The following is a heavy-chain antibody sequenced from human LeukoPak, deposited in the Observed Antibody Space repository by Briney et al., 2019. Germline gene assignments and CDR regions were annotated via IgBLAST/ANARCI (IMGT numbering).Heavy chain of an antibody. CDR1: GGSFSGYY. D-gene: IGHD3-9*01. Sequence: PSETLSLTCAIYGGSFSGYYWSWIRQPPGKGLEWIGEINHSGSTNYNPSLKSRVTISVDASKNQFSLKLSSVTAADTAVYYCARGNYDILTGSGYYFDYWGQGTLVTVSS. CDR2: INHSGST. V-gene: IGHV4-34*01. J-gene: IGHJ4*02. CDR3: ARGNYDILTGSGYYFDY.